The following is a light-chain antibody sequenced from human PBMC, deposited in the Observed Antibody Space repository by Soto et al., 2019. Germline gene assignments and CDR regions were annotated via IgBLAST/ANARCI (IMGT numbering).Light chain of an antibody. V-gene: IGKV1-5*01. J-gene: IGKJ2*01. CDR1: QSISNW. CDR2: DAS. CDR3: QDHNTYTLYT. Sequence: DIQLTQSPSTLSASLGDRVTITCRASQSISNWLAWYQQKPGRTPSLLIYDASTLETGVPSRFSGRGSGTEFTRTISSLQPEDFATYYCQDHNTYTLYTCGQGTKLEIK.